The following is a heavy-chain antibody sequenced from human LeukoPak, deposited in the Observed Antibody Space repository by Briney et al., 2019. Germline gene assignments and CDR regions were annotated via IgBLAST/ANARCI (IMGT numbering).Heavy chain of an antibody. Sequence: SETLSLTCTASGGSISTDYWSWIRQPAGKGLEWIGRIYSSGSTNYNPSLKSRVTMSVDTSKNQFSLKLSSVTAADTAVYYCARYHDSSGDDAFDIWGQGTMVTVSS. CDR1: GGSISTDY. CDR2: IYSSGST. J-gene: IGHJ3*02. V-gene: IGHV4-4*07. CDR3: ARYHDSSGDDAFDI. D-gene: IGHD3-22*01.